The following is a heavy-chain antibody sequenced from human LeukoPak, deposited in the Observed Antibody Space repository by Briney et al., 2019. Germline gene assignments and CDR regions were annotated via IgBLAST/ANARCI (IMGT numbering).Heavy chain of an antibody. CDR2: ISTNSHYI. V-gene: IGHV3-21*01. CDR1: GFTFISYS. CDR3: ARYYYGSGPRDY. J-gene: IGHJ4*02. D-gene: IGHD3-10*01. Sequence: GGSLRLSCAASGFTFISYSINWVRQAPGKGLEWVSSISTNSHYIYYADSVKGRFTISRDNAKNSLYLQMNSLRAEDTALYYCARYYYGSGPRDYWGQGTLVTVSS.